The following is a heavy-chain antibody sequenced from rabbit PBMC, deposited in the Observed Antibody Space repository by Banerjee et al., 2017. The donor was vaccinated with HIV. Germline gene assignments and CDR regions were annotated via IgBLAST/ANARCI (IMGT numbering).Heavy chain of an antibody. CDR2: IDPVFGST. Sequence: QLKESGGGLVQPGGSLKLSCKASGFDFSSYYMSWVRQAPGKGLEWIGYIDPVFGSTYYASWVNGRFTISSHNAQNTLYLQLNSLTAADTATYFCARSYYSYGYAGYAYATGLSYYGMDLWGP. CDR3: ARSYYSYGYAGYAYATGLSYYGMDL. V-gene: IGHV1S7*01. J-gene: IGHJ6*01. CDR1: GFDFSSYY. D-gene: IGHD6-1*01.